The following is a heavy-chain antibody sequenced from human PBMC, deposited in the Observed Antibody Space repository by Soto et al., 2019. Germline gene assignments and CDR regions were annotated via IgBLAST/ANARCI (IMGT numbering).Heavy chain of an antibody. CDR1: GFTFNSYS. V-gene: IGHV3-21*01. CDR3: ARGSCSGGSCYSGAYYYYMDV. J-gene: IGHJ6*03. CDR2: ISSSSSYI. D-gene: IGHD2-15*01. Sequence: GGSLRLSCAASGFTFNSYSMNWVRQAPGKGLEWVSSISSSSSYIYYADSVKGRFTISRDNAKNSLYLQMNSLRAEDTAVYYCARGSCSGGSCYSGAYYYYMDVWGKGTTVTVSS.